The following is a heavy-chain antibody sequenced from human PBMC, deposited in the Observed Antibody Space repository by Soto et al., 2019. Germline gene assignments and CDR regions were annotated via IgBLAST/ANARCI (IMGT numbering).Heavy chain of an antibody. J-gene: IGHJ6*03. D-gene: IGHD6-6*01. CDR2: MNPNSGNT. CDR3: ARERKTRRDYYYYMDV. V-gene: IGHV1-8*01. CDR1: GYTFTSYD. Sequence: ASVKVSFKASGYTFTSYDINWVRQATGQGLEWMGWMNPNSGNTGYAQKFQGRVTMTRNTSISTAYMELSSLRSEDTAVYYCARERKTRRDYYYYMDVWGKGTTVTVSS.